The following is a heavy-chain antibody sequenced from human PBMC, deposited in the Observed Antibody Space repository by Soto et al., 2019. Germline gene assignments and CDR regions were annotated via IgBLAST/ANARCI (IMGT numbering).Heavy chain of an antibody. J-gene: IGHJ3*02. CDR3: ARELVVPAATGAFDI. CDR1: GFTFSSYG. D-gene: IGHD2-2*01. Sequence: PGGSLRLSCAASGFTFSSYGMHWVRQAPGKGLEWVAVIWYDGSNKYYADSVKGRFTISRDNSKNTLYLQMNSLRAEDTAVYYCARELVVPAATGAFDIWGQGTMVTVSS. V-gene: IGHV3-33*01. CDR2: IWYDGSNK.